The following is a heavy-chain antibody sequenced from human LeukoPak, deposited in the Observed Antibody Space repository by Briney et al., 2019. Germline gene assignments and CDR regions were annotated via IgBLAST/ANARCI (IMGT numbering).Heavy chain of an antibody. CDR2: TYYRSKWYN. J-gene: IGHJ6*02. Sequence: SQTLSLTCAISGDSVSSNSAAWNWIRQSPSRGLEWLGRTYYRSKWYNDYAVSVKSRITINPDTSKNQFSLQLNSVTPEDTAVYYCAREEVVPAAIRYYYYYYGMDVWGQGTTVTDSS. V-gene: IGHV6-1*01. CDR1: GDSVSSNSAA. D-gene: IGHD2-2*02. CDR3: AREEVVPAAIRYYYYYYGMDV.